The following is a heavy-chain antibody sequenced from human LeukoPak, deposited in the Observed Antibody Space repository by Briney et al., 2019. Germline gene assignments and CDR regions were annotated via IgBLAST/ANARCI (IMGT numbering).Heavy chain of an antibody. J-gene: IGHJ4*02. CDR3: ARGQEVTAIPAAY. CDR1: GFTFSNNY. CDR2: ISSSSSYT. D-gene: IGHD2-21*02. Sequence: GGSLTLSCAASGFTFSNNYMSWIRQTPGKGLECVSYISSSSSYTNYADSVKGRFTISRDNANNSLYQQMNSLRAEDTAVYFCARGQEVTAIPAAYWGQGTLVTVSS. V-gene: IGHV3-11*05.